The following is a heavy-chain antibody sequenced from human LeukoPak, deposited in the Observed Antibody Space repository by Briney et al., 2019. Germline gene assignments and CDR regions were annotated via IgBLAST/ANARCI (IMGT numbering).Heavy chain of an antibody. J-gene: IGHJ6*03. CDR2: INHSGSA. CDR1: GGPFSDYY. Sequence: SEPLSLTCAVFGGPFSDYYWSWIRRPPGKGLEWLGEINHSGSANYMPSLKSRVSISVDTSKNQFSLRLSSVTAADADFYSCARGRFGGHSYYYMDVWGKGTAVTVSS. CDR3: ARGRFGGHSYYYMDV. D-gene: IGHD3-3*01. V-gene: IGHV4-34*01.